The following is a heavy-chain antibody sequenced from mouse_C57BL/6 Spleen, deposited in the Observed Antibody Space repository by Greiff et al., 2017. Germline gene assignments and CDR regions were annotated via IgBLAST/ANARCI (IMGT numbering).Heavy chain of an antibody. V-gene: IGHV1-82*01. D-gene: IGHD1-1*01. CDR3: ALLTTVVATDDY. CDR1: GYSFSSSW. CDR2: LYPGDGAT. J-gene: IGHJ2*01. Sequence: VQLQQSGPELVKPGASVKISCKASGYSFSSSWMNWVKQRHGKGLEWIGRLYPGDGATNYNGKFKGKATLTADQSSSTAYMQLSNLTSEDSAVYFCALLTTVVATDDYWGQGTTLTVSS.